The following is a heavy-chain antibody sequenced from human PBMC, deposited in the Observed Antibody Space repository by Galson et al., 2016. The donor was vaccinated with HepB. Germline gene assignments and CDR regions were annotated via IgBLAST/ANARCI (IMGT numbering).Heavy chain of an antibody. D-gene: IGHD4-23*01. CDR2: VSYDGFNE. Sequence: SLRLSCAASGFTFSSYGMHWVRQAPGKGLEWVAFVSYDGFNEYYADSVKGRFTISRDNAKNSLYLQMNSLRAEDTAVYYCVRVRADYGGNMPDAFDIWGQWTMVTVSS. CDR3: VRVRADYGGNMPDAFDI. CDR1: GFTFSSYG. J-gene: IGHJ3*02. V-gene: IGHV3-30*03.